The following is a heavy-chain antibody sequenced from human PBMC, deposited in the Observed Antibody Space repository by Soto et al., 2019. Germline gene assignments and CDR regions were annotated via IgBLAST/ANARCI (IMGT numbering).Heavy chain of an antibody. CDR3: ARGLQYYAFWSGYFTGNYYFDY. D-gene: IGHD3-3*01. J-gene: IGHJ4*02. Sequence: SETLSLTCAVSGGSISSGGYSWSWIRQPPGKGLEWIGYIYHSGSTYYNPSLKSRVTISVDRSKNQFSLKLSSVTAADTAVYYCARGLQYYAFWSGYFTGNYYFDYWGQGTLVTVSS. V-gene: IGHV4-30-2*01. CDR2: IYHSGST. CDR1: GGSISSGGYS.